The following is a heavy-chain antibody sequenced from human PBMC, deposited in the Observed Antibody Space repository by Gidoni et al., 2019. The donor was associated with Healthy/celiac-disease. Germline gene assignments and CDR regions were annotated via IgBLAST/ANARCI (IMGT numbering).Heavy chain of an antibody. CDR2: IYYSGST. CDR1: GGSISSSSYY. V-gene: IGHV4-39*01. J-gene: IGHJ5*02. Sequence: QLQLQESGPGLVKPSETLSLTCTVPGGSISSSSYYWVWIRQPPGKGLEWLGSIYYSGSTYYNPSLKSRVTISVDTSKNQFSLKLSSVTAADTAVYYCASLSPTHYDFWSGYSLNWFDPWGQGTLVTVSS. CDR3: ASLSPTHYDFWSGYSLNWFDP. D-gene: IGHD3-3*01.